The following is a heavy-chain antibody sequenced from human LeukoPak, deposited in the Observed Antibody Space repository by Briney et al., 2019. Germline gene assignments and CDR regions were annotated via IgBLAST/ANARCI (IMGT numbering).Heavy chain of an antibody. CDR2: INHSGST. J-gene: IGHJ4*02. CDR1: GGSFSGYY. Sequence: PSETLSLTCAVYGGSFSGYYWSWIRQPPGKGLEWIGEINHSGSTNYNPSLKSRVTISVDTSKNQFSLKLSSVTAADTAVYYCARVWYYYDSSGYYYFDYWGQGTLVTVSS. V-gene: IGHV4-34*01. D-gene: IGHD3-22*01. CDR3: ARVWYYYDSSGYYYFDY.